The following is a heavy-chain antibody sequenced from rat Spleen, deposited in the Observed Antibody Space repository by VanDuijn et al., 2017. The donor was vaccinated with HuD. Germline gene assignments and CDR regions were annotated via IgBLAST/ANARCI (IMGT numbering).Heavy chain of an antibody. CDR3: ARHGSGDLDY. V-gene: IGHV5S10*01. D-gene: IGHD1-1*01. J-gene: IGHJ2*01. Sequence: EVQLVESGGGLVQPGRSLKLSCEVSGFTLSDYNMAWVRPAPRKGLEWVATIISGGGRTFYRDSVKGRFTISRDIAKNTLYLQMDSLRSEDTATYYCARHGSGDLDYWGQGVMVTVSS. CDR1: GFTLSDYN. CDR2: IISGGGRT.